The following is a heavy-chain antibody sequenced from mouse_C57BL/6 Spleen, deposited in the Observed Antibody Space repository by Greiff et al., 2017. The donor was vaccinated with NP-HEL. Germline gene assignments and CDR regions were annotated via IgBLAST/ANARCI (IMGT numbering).Heavy chain of an antibody. CDR1: GYTFTDYY. CDR2: IYPGSGNT. J-gene: IGHJ2*01. D-gene: IGHD1-1*01. CDR3: ARHYGSSYLLDY. Sequence: VQLQQSGAELVRPGASVKLSCKASGYTFTDYYINWVKQRPGQGLEWIARIYPGSGNTYYNEKFKGKATLTAEKSSSTAYMQLSSLTSEDSAVYFCARHYGSSYLLDYWGQGTTLTVSS. V-gene: IGHV1-76*01.